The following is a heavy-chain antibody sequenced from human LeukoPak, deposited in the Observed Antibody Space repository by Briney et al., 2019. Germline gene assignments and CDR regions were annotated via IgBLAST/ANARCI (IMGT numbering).Heavy chain of an antibody. CDR3: ARVTPPTD. J-gene: IGHJ4*02. CDR2: IYSDGST. CDR1: GLIVSRNY. D-gene: IGHD1-14*01. Sequence: GGSLRLSCAPPGLIVSRNYVTWVRQATGKGLEWLLVIYSDGSTHYGDYVKGRFIISRDNSKNTLYLQMNTLRAENTAGYYCARVTPPTDWGQGTLVTVSS. V-gene: IGHV3-66*01.